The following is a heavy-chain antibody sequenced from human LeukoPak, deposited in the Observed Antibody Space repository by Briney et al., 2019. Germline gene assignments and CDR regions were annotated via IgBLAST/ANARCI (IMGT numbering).Heavy chain of an antibody. Sequence: PGGSLRLSCVASGFTFSSYGMHWVRQAPGKGLEWVAFIRYDGSYKFYPASVKGRFTISRDNSKTTLYLQMDSLRAEDTALYYCAKTYYDFWSGYRPFDPWGQGTLVTVSS. CDR2: IRYDGSYK. CDR3: AKTYYDFWSGYRPFDP. D-gene: IGHD3-3*01. J-gene: IGHJ5*02. V-gene: IGHV3-30*02. CDR1: GFTFSSYG.